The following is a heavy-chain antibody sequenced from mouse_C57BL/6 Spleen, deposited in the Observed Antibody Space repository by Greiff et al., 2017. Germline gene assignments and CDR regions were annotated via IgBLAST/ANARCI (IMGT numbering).Heavy chain of an antibody. J-gene: IGHJ3*01. CDR3: ARDLTTVAPFAY. D-gene: IGHD1-1*01. Sequence: VQLQQPGAELVKPGASVKLSCKASGYTFTSYWMHWVKQRPGQGLEWIGMIHPNSGSTNYNEKFKSKATLTVDKSSSTAYMQLSSLTSEDSAVYYCARDLTTVAPFAYWGQGTLVTVSA. CDR2: IHPNSGST. V-gene: IGHV1-64*01. CDR1: GYTFTSYW.